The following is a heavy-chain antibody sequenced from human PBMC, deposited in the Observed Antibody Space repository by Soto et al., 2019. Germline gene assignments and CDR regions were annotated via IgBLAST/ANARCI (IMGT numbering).Heavy chain of an antibody. CDR2: VYWDDDK. CDR3: ARFDYYDY. CDR1: GFSLSTSRVG. V-gene: IGHV2-5*02. Sequence: QITLKESGPTLVKPTQTLTLTCTFSGFSLSTSRVGVGWIRKPPGKALEWLAVVYWDDDKRYSPSLKSRLSITKDTSTNQVVLIMTNMDPVDTATYYCARFDYYDYWGQGTLVTVSS. J-gene: IGHJ4*02.